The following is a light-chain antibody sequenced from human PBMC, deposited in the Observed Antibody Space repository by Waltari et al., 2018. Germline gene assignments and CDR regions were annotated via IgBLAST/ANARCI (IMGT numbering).Light chain of an antibody. J-gene: IGKJ1*01. V-gene: IGKV3-15*01. Sequence: DIVLTQSPATLSVSPGKRATLSCRASQSIMNNLAWYQQKPGQAPRLLIYGSSSRTTDVPARFSGSGSETEFTLTISSLRSGDSAIYYCHQYNSWPKTFGQGTKVEI. CDR3: HQYNSWPKT. CDR2: GSS. CDR1: QSIMNN.